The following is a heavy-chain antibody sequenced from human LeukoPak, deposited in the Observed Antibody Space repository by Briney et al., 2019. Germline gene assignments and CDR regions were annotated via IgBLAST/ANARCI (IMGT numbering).Heavy chain of an antibody. CDR2: ISYDGSNK. J-gene: IGHJ4*02. CDR1: GFTFSSYG. CDR3: AKDSGYSSGWPLGY. V-gene: IGHV3-30*18. D-gene: IGHD6-19*01. Sequence: GGSLRLSCAASGFTFSSYGMHWVRQAPGKGLEWVAVISYDGSNKYYADSVKGRFTISRDNSKNTLYLQMNSLRAEDTAVYYCAKDSGYSSGWPLGYWGQGTLVTVSS.